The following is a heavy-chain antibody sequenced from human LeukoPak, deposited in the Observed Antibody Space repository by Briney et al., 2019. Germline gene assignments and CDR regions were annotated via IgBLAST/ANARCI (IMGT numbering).Heavy chain of an antibody. J-gene: IGHJ5*02. D-gene: IGHD2-2*01. V-gene: IGHV4-39*07. CDR3: ARVGLHCSSTSCYLNWFDP. CDR2: IYYSGST. Sequence: PSETLSLTCTVSGDSISSYYWSWIRQPPGKGLEWIGSIYYSGSTYYNPSLKSRVTISVDTSKNQFSLKLSSVTAADTAVYYCARVGLHCSSTSCYLNWFDPWGQGTLVTVSS. CDR1: GDSISSYY.